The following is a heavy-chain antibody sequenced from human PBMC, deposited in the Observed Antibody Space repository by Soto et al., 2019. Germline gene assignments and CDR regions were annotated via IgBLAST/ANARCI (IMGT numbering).Heavy chain of an antibody. D-gene: IGHD3-22*01. CDR2: IYYSGST. J-gene: IGHJ4*02. CDR1: GGSISSGGYY. CDR3: ARHIGAYYDNNGYPYFDY. V-gene: IGHV4-31*03. Sequence: PSETLSLTCTVSGGSISSGGYYWSWIRQHPGKGLEWIGYIYYSGSTYYNPSLKSRVTISVDTSKNQFSLKLSSVTAADTAMYYCARHIGAYYDNNGYPYFDYWGQGTRVTVSS.